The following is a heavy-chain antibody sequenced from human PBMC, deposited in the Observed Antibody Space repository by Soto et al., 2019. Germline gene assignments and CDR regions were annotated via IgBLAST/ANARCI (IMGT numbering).Heavy chain of an antibody. Sequence: SETLSLTCTVSGGSVTSAEDYCRWIRQSPGKGLEWIGYISNSGSTGYNPSLKTRLSMSVDRSKNQFTLRLTSVTAADTAVYFCATESGSTYGYFDYWGQGTQVTVSS. CDR2: ISNSGST. D-gene: IGHD5-18*01. J-gene: IGHJ4*02. CDR1: GGSVTSAEDY. CDR3: ATESGSTYGYFDY. V-gene: IGHV4-30-4*01.